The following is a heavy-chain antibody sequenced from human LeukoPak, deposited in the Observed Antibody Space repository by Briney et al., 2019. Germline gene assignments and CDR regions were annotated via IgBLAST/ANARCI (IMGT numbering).Heavy chain of an antibody. V-gene: IGHV1-18*01. CDR3: ARDLGEDTTMIFFDF. CDR2: ISAYNGNR. D-gene: IGHD5-18*01. J-gene: IGHJ4*02. CDR1: GYTLTSFG. Sequence: GASVKVSCKASGYTLTSFGISWVRQAPGQGLAWMGWISAYNGNRKYAQKVQGRVTMTTDTSTSTAYMELRSLRSDDTAVYYCARDLGEDTTMIFFDFWGQGTLVTVSS.